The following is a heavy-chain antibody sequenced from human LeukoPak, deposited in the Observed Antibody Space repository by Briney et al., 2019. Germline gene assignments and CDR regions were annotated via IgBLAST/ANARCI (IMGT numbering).Heavy chain of an antibody. V-gene: IGHV4-59*01. CDR2: ISYSGST. Sequence: SETLSLTCTVSDGSISGYYWSWIRQPPWKRLEWLGYISYSGSTSYNPSLRSRVTISLDSSKSQFSLKLSSVTAADTAVFYCARETSGYSSNFDYWGQGALVTVSS. D-gene: IGHD6-19*01. J-gene: IGHJ4*02. CDR3: ARETSGYSSNFDY. CDR1: DGSISGYY.